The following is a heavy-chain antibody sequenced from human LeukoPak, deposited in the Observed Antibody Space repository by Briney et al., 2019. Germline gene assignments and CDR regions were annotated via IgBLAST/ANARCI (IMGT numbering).Heavy chain of an antibody. CDR1: GGSFSGYY. J-gene: IGHJ6*02. Sequence: SETLSLTCAVYGGSFSGYYWSWIRQPPGKGLEWIGEINHSGSTNYNPSLKSRVTISVDTSKNQFSLKLSSVTAADTAVYYCARGGYCSSTSCYRPNYYYGMDVWGQGTTVTASS. CDR3: ARGGYCSSTSCYRPNYYYGMDV. V-gene: IGHV4-34*01. D-gene: IGHD2-2*01. CDR2: INHSGST.